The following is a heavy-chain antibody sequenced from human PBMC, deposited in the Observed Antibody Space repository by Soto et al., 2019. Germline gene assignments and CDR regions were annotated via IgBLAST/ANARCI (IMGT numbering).Heavy chain of an antibody. CDR2: IKSKADGGTT. Sequence: GGSLRLACAASGFTFSNAWMSWVRQAPGKGREWVGRIKSKADGGTTDYATPVKGRFTISRDDSKNTLYLQMNSLKTANPAEYYCTTDGGFSQPWGQGTLVTVSS. CDR3: TTDGGFSQP. CDR1: GFTFSNAW. V-gene: IGHV3-15*01. J-gene: IGHJ1*01. D-gene: IGHD3-16*01.